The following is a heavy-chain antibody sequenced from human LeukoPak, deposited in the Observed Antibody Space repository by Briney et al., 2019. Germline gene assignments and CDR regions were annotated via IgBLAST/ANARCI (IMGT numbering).Heavy chain of an antibody. J-gene: IGHJ3*02. CDR3: ASSSGYSYGFPVRGAFDI. CDR1: GGSISSYY. V-gene: IGHV4-59*01. Sequence: KPSETLSLTCTVSGGSISSYYWSWIRQPPGKGLEWIGYIYYSGSTNYNPSLKSRVTISVDTSKNQFSLKLSSVTAADTAVYYCASSSGYSYGFPVRGAFDIWGQGTMVTVSS. D-gene: IGHD5-18*01. CDR2: IYYSGST.